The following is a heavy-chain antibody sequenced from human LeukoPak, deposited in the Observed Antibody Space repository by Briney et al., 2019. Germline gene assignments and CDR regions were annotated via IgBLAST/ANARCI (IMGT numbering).Heavy chain of an antibody. D-gene: IGHD1-1*01. Sequence: SETLSLTCDVSGYSIRSSYYWGWIRQPPGKGLEWIGSIYHSGSTYYNPSLKSRVTISVDTSKNQFSLKLSSVTAADTAVYYCARNVSYSFDYWGQGTLVTVSS. CDR3: ARNVSYSFDY. J-gene: IGHJ4*02. CDR2: IYHSGST. CDR1: GYSIRSSYY. V-gene: IGHV4-38-2*01.